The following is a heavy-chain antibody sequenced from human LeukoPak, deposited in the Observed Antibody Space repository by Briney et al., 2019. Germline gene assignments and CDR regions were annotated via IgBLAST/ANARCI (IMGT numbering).Heavy chain of an antibody. CDR2: ISSSGSTI. CDR1: GFTVSSNY. Sequence: SGGSLRLSCAASGFTVSSNYMSWVRQAPGKGLEWVSYISSSGSTIYYADSVKGRFTISRDNAKNSLYLQMNSLRAEDTAVYYCASRRYYDFWSGYAFDIWGQGTMVTVSS. J-gene: IGHJ3*02. V-gene: IGHV3-11*04. CDR3: ASRRYYDFWSGYAFDI. D-gene: IGHD3-3*01.